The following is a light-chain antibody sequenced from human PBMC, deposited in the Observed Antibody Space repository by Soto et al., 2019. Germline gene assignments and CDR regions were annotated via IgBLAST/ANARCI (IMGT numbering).Light chain of an antibody. J-gene: IGKJ3*01. CDR3: QQYYSYPRT. CDR1: QGISSY. V-gene: IGKV1-8*01. Sequence: AIRMTQSPSSFSASTGDRVTITCRASQGISSYLAGYQQKPGKAPKLLIYAASTLQSGVPSRFSGSGSGTDFTLTISCLQSEDLANYYCQQYYSYPRTFGPGTKVDIK. CDR2: AAS.